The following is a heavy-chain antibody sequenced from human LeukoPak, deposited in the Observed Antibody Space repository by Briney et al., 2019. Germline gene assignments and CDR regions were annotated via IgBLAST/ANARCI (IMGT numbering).Heavy chain of an antibody. Sequence: SQTLSLTCAISGDSVSSNSAAWNWIRQSLSRGLEWLGRTYYRSKWYNEYAVSVKSRITINPDTSKNQFSLQLNSVTPEDTTVYYCTRGPDFDYWGQGTLVTVSS. CDR2: TYYRSKWYN. V-gene: IGHV6-1*01. CDR3: TRGPDFDY. J-gene: IGHJ4*02. CDR1: GDSVSSNSAA.